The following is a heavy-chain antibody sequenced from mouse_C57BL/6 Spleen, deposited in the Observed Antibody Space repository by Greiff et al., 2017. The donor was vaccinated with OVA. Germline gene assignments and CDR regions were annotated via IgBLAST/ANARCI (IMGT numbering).Heavy chain of an antibody. CDR3: TTSYAFASSYGSSRDY. CDR1: GFNIKDYY. D-gene: IGHD1-1*01. Sequence: EVQLQQSGAELVRPGASVKLSCTASGFNIKDYYMHWVKQRPEQGLEWIGRIDPEDGDTEYAPKFPGKATMTEGTSSNTAYLPISSLTSEDTAVYYCTTSYAFASSYGSSRDYWGQGTTLTVSS. CDR2: IDPEDGDT. J-gene: IGHJ2*01. V-gene: IGHV14-1*01.